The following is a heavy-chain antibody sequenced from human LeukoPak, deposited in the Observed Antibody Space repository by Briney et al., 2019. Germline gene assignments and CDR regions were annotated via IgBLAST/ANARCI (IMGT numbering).Heavy chain of an antibody. CDR3: AREINYYFYMDV. V-gene: IGHV3-30*01. Sequence: PGGSLRLSCAASRFTFSDYTFPWVREAPGNGLEWVAVISDGGGNKYYADSVKGRFTVSRDNSKNTLYLQMTSLRAEDTAVYYCAREINYYFYMDVWGKGTTVAVS. CDR1: RFTFSDYT. CDR2: ISDGGGNK. J-gene: IGHJ6*03.